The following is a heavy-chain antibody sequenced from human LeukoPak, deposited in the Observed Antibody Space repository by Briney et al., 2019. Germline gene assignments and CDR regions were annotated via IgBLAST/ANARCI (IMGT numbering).Heavy chain of an antibody. D-gene: IGHD2-2*02. Sequence: QPGRSLRLSCAASGFTFSSYAMHWVRQAPGKGLEWVAVISYDGSNKYYAGSVKGRFTISRDNSKNTLYLQMNSLRAEDTAVYYCARALGYCSSTSCYTPFVGWGQGTLVTVSS. CDR1: GFTFSSYA. CDR3: ARALGYCSSTSCYTPFVG. J-gene: IGHJ4*02. V-gene: IGHV3-30-3*01. CDR2: ISYDGSNK.